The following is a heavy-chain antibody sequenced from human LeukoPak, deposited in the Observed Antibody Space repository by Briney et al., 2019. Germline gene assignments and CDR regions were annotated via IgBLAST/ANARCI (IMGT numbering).Heavy chain of an antibody. CDR1: GFTFSTNA. D-gene: IGHD3-10*01. CDR3: AKAQVRGVITMEDY. J-gene: IGHJ4*02. CDR2: ISGSGGTT. Sequence: PGGSLRLSCAASGFTFSTNAMTWVRQAPGKGLEWVSAISGSGGTTYYADSVKGRFTISRDNSKNTLYPQMNSLRAEDTAVYYCAKAQVRGVITMEDYWGRGTLVSVSS. V-gene: IGHV3-23*01.